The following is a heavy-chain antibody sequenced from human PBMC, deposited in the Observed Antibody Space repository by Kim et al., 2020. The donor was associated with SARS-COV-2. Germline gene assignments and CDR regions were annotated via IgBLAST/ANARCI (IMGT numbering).Heavy chain of an antibody. Sequence: SETLSLTCAVYGGSFSGYYWSWIRQPPGKGLEWIGEINHSGSTNYNPSLKSRVTISVDTSKNQFSLKLSSVTAADTAVYYCARGRRWLQFGGMDYWGQGTLVTVSS. CDR2: INHSGST. CDR1: GGSFSGYY. V-gene: IGHV4-34*01. D-gene: IGHD5-12*01. CDR3: ARGRRWLQFGGMDY. J-gene: IGHJ4*02.